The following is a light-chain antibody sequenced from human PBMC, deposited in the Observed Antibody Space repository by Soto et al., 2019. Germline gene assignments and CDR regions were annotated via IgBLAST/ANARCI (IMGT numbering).Light chain of an antibody. CDR3: QHYNNGPSFT. CDR1: QSVRNN. J-gene: IGKJ3*01. V-gene: IGKV3-15*01. CDR2: SAS. Sequence: EIVMTQSPPTLSMSPGERATLSCRASQSVRNNLAWYQQKPGQAPRLLISSASTRAAGIPARVSGSGSGTEFTLTISSLQPEDFAVYYCQHYNNGPSFTFGPGTKVEIK.